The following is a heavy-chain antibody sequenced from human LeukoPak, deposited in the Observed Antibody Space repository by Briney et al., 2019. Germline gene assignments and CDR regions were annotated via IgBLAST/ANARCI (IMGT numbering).Heavy chain of an antibody. D-gene: IGHD5-18*01. Sequence: SETLSLTCTVSGGSISSYFWSWVRQSPGKGLEWIGFMHHSGSANSNPSLKSPVTISIETSKNQFSLRMSSVTAADTAVYYCARAKRGYTYGSQKSNWYLDLWGRGTLVTVSS. CDR3: ARAKRGYTYGSQKSNWYLDL. CDR2: MHHSGSA. CDR1: GGSISSYF. V-gene: IGHV4-59*01. J-gene: IGHJ2*01.